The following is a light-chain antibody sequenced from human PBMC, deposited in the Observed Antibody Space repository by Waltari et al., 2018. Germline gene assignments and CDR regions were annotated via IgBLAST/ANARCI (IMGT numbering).Light chain of an antibody. V-gene: IGLV3-25*03. Sequence: SSELTQPPSVSVSPGQPARITCSGAALTKNNDCWYQQKAGQAPVLVIHKDTERPSRIPARFSGSTSGTTVTLIISGVQAEDEADYYCQSGDSSGTYEVFGGGTKLTVL. CDR1: ALTKNN. CDR3: QSGDSSGTYEV. CDR2: KDT. J-gene: IGLJ2*01.